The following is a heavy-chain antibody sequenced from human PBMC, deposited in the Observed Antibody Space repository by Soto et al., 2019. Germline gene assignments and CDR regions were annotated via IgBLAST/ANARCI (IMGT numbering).Heavy chain of an antibody. CDR3: ARGDDFWSGYPFDY. V-gene: IGHV4-34*01. Sequence: SETLSLTCAVYVGSFSGYYWTWIRQPPGKGLEWIGEINHRGRTKYNPSLKSRVTILVDTSKNQFSLNLSSVTAADTAVYYCARGDDFWSGYPFDYWGQGNLVTVSS. CDR1: VGSFSGYY. CDR2: INHRGRT. D-gene: IGHD3-3*01. J-gene: IGHJ4*02.